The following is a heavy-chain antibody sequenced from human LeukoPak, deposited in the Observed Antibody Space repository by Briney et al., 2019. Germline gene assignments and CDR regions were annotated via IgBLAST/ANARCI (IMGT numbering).Heavy chain of an antibody. D-gene: IGHD6-19*01. CDR1: GYSFTNYY. CDR3: ARGHSSGWLGEAFDL. CDR2: INPSGGST. V-gene: IGHV1-46*01. J-gene: IGHJ3*01. Sequence: GALVKVSCKASGYSFTNYYIHWVRQAPGQGLEWMGIINPSGGSTNYAQKFKGRVTLTRDTSTSTVYMELSSLRSEDSAVYYCARGHSSGWLGEAFDLWGPGTMVTVSS.